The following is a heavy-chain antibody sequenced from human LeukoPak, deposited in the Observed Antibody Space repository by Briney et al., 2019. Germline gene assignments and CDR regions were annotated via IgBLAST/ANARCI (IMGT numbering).Heavy chain of an antibody. J-gene: IGHJ5*02. CDR2: MNPNSGNT. D-gene: IGHD3-10*01. V-gene: IGHV1-8*01. Sequence: ASVKVSFKASGYTFTSYDINWVRQATGQGLEWMGWMNPNSGNTGYAQKFQGRVTMTRNTSISTAYMELSSLRSEDTAVYYCARVGMGLWFGEKGFDPWGQGTLVTVSS. CDR1: GYTFTSYD. CDR3: ARVGMGLWFGEKGFDP.